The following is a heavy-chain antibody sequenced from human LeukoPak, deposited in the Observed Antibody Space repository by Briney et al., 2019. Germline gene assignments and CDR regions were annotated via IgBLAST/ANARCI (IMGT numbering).Heavy chain of an antibody. Sequence: SETLSLTCTVAGGSISSTTYYWGWIRQLPGKGLEWIGSIYYSGSTNYNPSLKSRVTISVDTSKNQFSLKLNSVTAADTAVYYCARHYGNWYYFDYWGQGTLVTVSS. CDR2: IYYSGST. CDR1: GGSISSTTYY. D-gene: IGHD1-1*01. V-gene: IGHV4-39*01. CDR3: ARHYGNWYYFDY. J-gene: IGHJ4*02.